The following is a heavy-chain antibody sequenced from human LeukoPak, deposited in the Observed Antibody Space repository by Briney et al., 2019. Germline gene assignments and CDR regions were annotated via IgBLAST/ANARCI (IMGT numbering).Heavy chain of an antibody. D-gene: IGHD3-10*01. CDR1: GFTFSSYA. CDR2: ISGSGGST. J-gene: IGHJ4*02. CDR3: AKFDGMVRGVSDSNDY. Sequence: GGSLRLSCAASGFTFSSYAMSWVRQAPGKGLEWVSAISGSGGSTYYADSVKGRFTISRDNSKNTLYLQMSSLRAEDTAVYYCAKFDGMVRGVSDSNDYWGQGTLVTVSS. V-gene: IGHV3-23*01.